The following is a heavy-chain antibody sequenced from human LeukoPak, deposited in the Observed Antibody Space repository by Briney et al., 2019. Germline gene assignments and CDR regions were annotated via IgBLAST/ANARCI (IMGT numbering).Heavy chain of an antibody. V-gene: IGHV3-21*01. Sequence: NPGGSLRLSCAASGFTFSSYTLNWLRQAPGKGLEWVSSISSSSSYIYYADSVKGRFTISRDNAKNSLYLQMNSLRAEDTAVYYCARDLPGDGYNPLIDYWGQGTPVTVSS. D-gene: IGHD5-24*01. CDR2: ISSSSSYI. J-gene: IGHJ4*02. CDR1: GFTFSSYT. CDR3: ARDLPGDGYNPLIDY.